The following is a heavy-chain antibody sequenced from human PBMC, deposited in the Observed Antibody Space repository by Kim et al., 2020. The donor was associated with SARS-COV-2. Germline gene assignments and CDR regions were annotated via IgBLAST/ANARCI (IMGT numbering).Heavy chain of an antibody. Sequence: STYYADSVKGRFTNSRDHSKNTLYLQMNSLSADDTAVYYCARVTSWYFDLWGRGTLVTVSS. CDR3: ARVTSWYFDL. CDR2: ST. J-gene: IGHJ2*01. D-gene: IGHD2-2*01. V-gene: IGHV3-66*01.